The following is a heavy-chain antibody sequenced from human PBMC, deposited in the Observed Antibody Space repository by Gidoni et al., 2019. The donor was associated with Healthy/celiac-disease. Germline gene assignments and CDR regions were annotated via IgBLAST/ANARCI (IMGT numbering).Heavy chain of an antibody. J-gene: IGHJ6*03. D-gene: IGHD3-3*01. V-gene: IGHV3-21*01. CDR1: GFTCSSYS. CDR2: ISSSSGYL. CDR3: ARAYYDFWSTNYYYYYMDV. Sequence: EVQLVESGGGLVKPGGSLRRSCAAAGFTCSSYSMNWVRQAPGKGLDWVSSISSSSGYLSYADSVKGRVTISIDNAKNSLYLQMNSLRAEDTALYYCARAYYDFWSTNYYYYYMDVWGKGTTVTVSS.